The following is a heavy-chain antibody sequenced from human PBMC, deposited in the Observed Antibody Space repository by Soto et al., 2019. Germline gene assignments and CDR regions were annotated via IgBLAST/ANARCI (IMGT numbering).Heavy chain of an antibody. CDR1: GGSISSSSYY. J-gene: IGHJ4*02. CDR2: IYYSGST. V-gene: IGHV4-39*01. D-gene: IGHD3-10*01. Sequence: SETLSLTCTVSGGSISSSSYYWGWIRQPPGKGLEWIGSIYYSGSTYYNPSLKSRVTISVDTSKNQFPLKLSSVTAADTAVYYCARASLLWFGEAPSLFDYWGQGTLVTVSS. CDR3: ARASLLWFGEAPSLFDY.